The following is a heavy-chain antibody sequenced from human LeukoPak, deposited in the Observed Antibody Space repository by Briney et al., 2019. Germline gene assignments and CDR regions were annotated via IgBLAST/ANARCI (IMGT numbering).Heavy chain of an antibody. D-gene: IGHD5-12*01. Sequence: GRSLRLSCAASGFTFSSYGMHWVRQAPGKGLEWVAVIWYDGSNKYYADSVKGRFTISRDNSKNTLYLQMNSLRAEDTAVYYCARDQIVATILDYWGQGTLATVSS. CDR1: GFTFSSYG. CDR2: IWYDGSNK. CDR3: ARDQIVATILDY. V-gene: IGHV3-33*01. J-gene: IGHJ4*02.